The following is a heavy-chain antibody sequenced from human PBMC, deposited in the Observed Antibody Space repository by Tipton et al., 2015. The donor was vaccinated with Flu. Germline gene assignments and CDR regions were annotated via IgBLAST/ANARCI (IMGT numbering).Heavy chain of an antibody. CDR3: VRCKSGSYCHCFDY. J-gene: IGHJ4*02. CDR2: IYSSGAT. D-gene: IGHD1-26*01. V-gene: IGHV4-4*07. CDR1: GGSIRSDY. Sequence: TLSLTCTVSGGSIRSDYWSLIRQPAGKGPEWIGRIYSSGATNYNPSLKSRVTMSVDMSQNQFSLNLSSVTAADTAVYYCVRCKSGSYCHCFDYWGQGTLVTVSS.